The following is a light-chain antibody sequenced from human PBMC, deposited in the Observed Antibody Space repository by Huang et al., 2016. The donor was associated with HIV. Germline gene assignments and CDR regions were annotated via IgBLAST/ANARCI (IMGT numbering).Light chain of an antibody. CDR1: QGIRNL. J-gene: IGKJ5*01. CDR3: QQYKSYPFT. Sequence: DIQMTQSPSSLSASLGDRVTITCRASQGIRNLLAWIQQKPGKAARSRIYAASSLRSGVPAEVSGSGSGTEFTLTINSLQPEDVATYYGQQYKSYPFTFGLGTRLEIK. V-gene: IGKV1-16*02. CDR2: AAS.